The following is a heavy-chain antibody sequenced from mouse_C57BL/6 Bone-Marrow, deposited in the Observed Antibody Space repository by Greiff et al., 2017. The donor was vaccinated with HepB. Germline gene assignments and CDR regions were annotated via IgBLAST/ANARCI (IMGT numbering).Heavy chain of an antibody. J-gene: IGHJ3*01. D-gene: IGHD1-1*01. CDR1: GFNITDDY. Sequence: VQLQQSGAELVRPGASVKLSCTASGFNITDDYMHWVKQRPEQGLEWIGWIDPENGDTEYASKFKGKATIAADTYSNTAYLQLSSLTSEDTAVYYGATESCYGSSWAWFAYWGQGTLVTVSA. V-gene: IGHV14-4*01. CDR3: ATESCYGSSWAWFAY. CDR2: IDPENGDT.